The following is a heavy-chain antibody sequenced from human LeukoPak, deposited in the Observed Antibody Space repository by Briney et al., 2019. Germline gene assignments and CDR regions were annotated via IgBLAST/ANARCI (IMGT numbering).Heavy chain of an antibody. CDR3: AYSTLSPAGGMDV. CDR2: IKEDGTDK. Sequence: GGSLRLSCAPSAFTFSTYWMSWVRQAPGKGPEWVANIKEDGTDKYYVDSVKGRFTISRDSAMNSVCLQMNSLRAEDTAVYYCAYSTLSPAGGMDVWGQGTTVTVSS. CDR1: AFTFSTYW. J-gene: IGHJ6*02. V-gene: IGHV3-7*05. D-gene: IGHD2/OR15-2a*01.